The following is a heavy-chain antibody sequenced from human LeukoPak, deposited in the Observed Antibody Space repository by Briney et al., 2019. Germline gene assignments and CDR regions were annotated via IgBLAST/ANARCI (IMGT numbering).Heavy chain of an antibody. Sequence: GGSLRLSCAASGFTFSSNAMSWVRQAPGKGLEWVSAISGSGGSIYYADSVKGRFTISRDNSKNTLYLQMNSLRAEDTAVYYCAKEGYSYGYYSYYFDYWGQGTLVTVSS. CDR1: GFTFSSNA. CDR2: ISGSGGSI. V-gene: IGHV3-23*01. J-gene: IGHJ4*02. CDR3: AKEGYSYGYYSYYFDY. D-gene: IGHD5-18*01.